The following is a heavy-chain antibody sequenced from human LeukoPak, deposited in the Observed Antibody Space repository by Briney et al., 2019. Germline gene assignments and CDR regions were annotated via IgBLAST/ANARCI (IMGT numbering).Heavy chain of an antibody. Sequence: SETLSLTCAVSGGSISSRSWWSWVRHAPGKGLEWIGEISHSENTNYNPSLKSRVTTSIDKSNNQFSLNLTSVTAAVTAVYYCARSDYIWGSYRVYDYWGQGTLVTVSS. J-gene: IGHJ4*02. CDR3: ARSDYIWGSYRVYDY. CDR1: GGSISSRSW. CDR2: ISHSENT. D-gene: IGHD3-16*02. V-gene: IGHV4-4*02.